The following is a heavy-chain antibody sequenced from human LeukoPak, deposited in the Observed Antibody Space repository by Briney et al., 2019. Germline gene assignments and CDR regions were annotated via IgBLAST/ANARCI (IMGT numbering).Heavy chain of an antibody. CDR3: ARERQNKDFWSGGDY. V-gene: IGHV3-7*01. Sequence: PGGSLRFSGAASGFTFSTYWMSWVAQAPGKGWKGVTNIKQDGSEKYYVDSVKGRFTISRDNAKNSLYLQMNTLRPEDTAVYYCARERQNKDFWSGGDYWGQGTLVTVSS. CDR1: GFTFSTYW. CDR2: IKQDGSEK. J-gene: IGHJ4*02. D-gene: IGHD3-3*01.